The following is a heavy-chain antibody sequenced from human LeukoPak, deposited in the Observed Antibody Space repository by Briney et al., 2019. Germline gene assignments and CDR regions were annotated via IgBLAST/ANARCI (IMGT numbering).Heavy chain of an antibody. CDR2: INYSGNT. CDR3: ARAEVLPDFYDTSGGFDY. V-gene: IGHV4-39*07. CDR1: GGSISSSTYY. Sequence: SETLSLTCTVSGGSISSSTYYWVWIRQPPGKGLEWIGSINYSGNTYYNPSVKSRVTISVDTSKNQFSLKLSSVTAADTAVYYCARAEVLPDFYDTSGGFDYWGQGTLVTVSS. J-gene: IGHJ4*02. D-gene: IGHD3-22*01.